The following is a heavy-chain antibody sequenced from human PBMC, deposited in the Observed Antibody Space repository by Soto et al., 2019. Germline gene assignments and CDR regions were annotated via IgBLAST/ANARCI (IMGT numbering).Heavy chain of an antibody. CDR2: ISGSGGST. D-gene: IGHD1-26*01. CDR1: GFTFSSYA. Sequence: EVQLLESGGGLVQPGGSLRLSCAASGFTFSSYAMSWVRQAPGKGLEWVSAISGSGGSTYYADSVKGRFTISRDNSKNTLYLQMNSLRAEDTAVYYCAAMSREYYYYGMDGWGQGTTVTVSS. J-gene: IGHJ6*02. V-gene: IGHV3-23*01. CDR3: AAMSREYYYYGMDG.